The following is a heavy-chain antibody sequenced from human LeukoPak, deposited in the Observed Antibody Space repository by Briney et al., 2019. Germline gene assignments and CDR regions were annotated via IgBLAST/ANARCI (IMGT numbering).Heavy chain of an antibody. CDR1: GFTFSSYA. V-gene: IGHV3-30*04. J-gene: IGHJ4*02. CDR2: ISYDGSNK. D-gene: IGHD3-10*01. Sequence: PGRSLTLSCAASGFTFSSYAMHWVRQAPGKGLEWVAVISYDGSNKYYADSVKGRFTISRDNSKNTLYLQMNSLRAEDTAVYYCAALVSPGWTPLLWFGDLGLDYWGQGTLVTVSS. CDR3: AALVSPGWTPLLWFGDLGLDY.